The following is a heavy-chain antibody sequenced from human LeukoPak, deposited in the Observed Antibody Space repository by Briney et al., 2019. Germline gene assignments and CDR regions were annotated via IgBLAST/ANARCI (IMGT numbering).Heavy chain of an antibody. CDR2: ISYDGSNK. CDR3: ARDHKYYYDSSGYFDY. J-gene: IGHJ4*02. Sequence: GGSLRLSCAASGFTFSSYAMHWVRQAPGKGLEWVAVISYDGSNKYYADSVKGRFTISRDNSKNTLYLQMNSLRAEDTAVYHCARDHKYYYDSSGYFDYWGQGTLVTVSS. CDR1: GFTFSSYA. V-gene: IGHV3-30*04. D-gene: IGHD3-22*01.